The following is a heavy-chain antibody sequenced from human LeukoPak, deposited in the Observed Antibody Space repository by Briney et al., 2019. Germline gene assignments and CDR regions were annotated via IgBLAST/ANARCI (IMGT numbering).Heavy chain of an antibody. CDR3: AQNGQSGFSFDP. D-gene: IGHD2-8*01. J-gene: IGHJ5*02. CDR2: GSDVGGT. Sequence: SETLSLTCAVYGASLNGHYWSWIRQPPGKGLEWIGEGSDVGGTKYNPSLRSRVTISADTSKNQFSLKLSSVTAADTAVYYCAQNGQSGFSFDPWGQGTLVTVSS. CDR1: GASLNGHY. V-gene: IGHV4-34*01.